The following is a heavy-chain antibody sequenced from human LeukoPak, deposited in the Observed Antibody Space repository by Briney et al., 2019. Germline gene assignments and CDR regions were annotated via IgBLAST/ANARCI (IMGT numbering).Heavy chain of an antibody. CDR1: GFTFSSYW. CDR3: VREDIGEIAAAKSHFDY. D-gene: IGHD6-13*01. V-gene: IGHV3-7*01. Sequence: GGSLRLSCAASGFTFSSYWMSWVRQAPGKALEWVANIRQDGIDKYYVDSVKGRFTISRDNAQNSLYLQMNSLRAEDTAVYYCVREDIGEIAAAKSHFDYWGQGTLVTVSS. J-gene: IGHJ4*02. CDR2: IRQDGIDK.